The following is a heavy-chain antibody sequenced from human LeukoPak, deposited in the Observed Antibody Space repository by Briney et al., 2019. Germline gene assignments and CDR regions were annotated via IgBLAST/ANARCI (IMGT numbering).Heavy chain of an antibody. CDR2: IYYSGST. V-gene: IGHV4-59*08. D-gene: IGHD6-19*01. CDR1: GGSISSSY. Sequence: SETLSLTCTVSGGSISSSYWSWIRQPPGKGLEWIGYIYYSGSTNYNPSFKSRVAISVDKSKNQFSLKLSSVTAADTAVYYCATWGIAVAGTFDYWGQGTLVTVST. J-gene: IGHJ4*02. CDR3: ATWGIAVAGTFDY.